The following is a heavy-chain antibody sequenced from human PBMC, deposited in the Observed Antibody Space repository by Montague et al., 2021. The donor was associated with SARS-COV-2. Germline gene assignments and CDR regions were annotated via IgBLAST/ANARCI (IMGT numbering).Heavy chain of an antibody. CDR3: ARVEGVIGGITHFDY. Sequence: SETLSLTCTVYGASMRSYYWTWVRQSPGKGLEWIGYTKYSGSTSYAPSLKSRLTMTVDMSANQVSLTLMSVTAAESAVYYCARVEGVIGGITHFDYWGQGFLVSVSS. V-gene: IGHV4-59*01. J-gene: IGHJ4*02. CDR2: TKYSGST. D-gene: IGHD2-21*01. CDR1: GASMRSYY.